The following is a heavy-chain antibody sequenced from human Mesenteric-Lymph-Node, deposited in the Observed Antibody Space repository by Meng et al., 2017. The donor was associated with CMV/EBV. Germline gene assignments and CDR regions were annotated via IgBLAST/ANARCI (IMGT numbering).Heavy chain of an antibody. CDR2: ISAYNGNT. V-gene: IGHV1-18*01. CDR3: ARDAELLWFGELGFDY. Sequence: GYTFTSYGSSWVRQAPGQGLEWMGWISAYNGNTNYAQKLQGRVTMTTDTSTSTAYMELRSLRSDDTAVYYCARDAELLWFGELGFDYWGQGTLVTVSS. J-gene: IGHJ4*02. CDR1: GYTFTSYG. D-gene: IGHD3-10*01.